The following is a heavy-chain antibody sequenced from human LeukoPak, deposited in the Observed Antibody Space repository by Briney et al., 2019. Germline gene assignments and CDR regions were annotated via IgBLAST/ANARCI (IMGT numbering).Heavy chain of an antibody. CDR3: ARQPYSSSWFEDDY. D-gene: IGHD6-13*01. CDR2: IYYSGST. CDR1: GGSISSSSYY. V-gene: IGHV4-39*01. J-gene: IGHJ4*02. Sequence: SETLSLTCTVSGGSISSSSYYWGWIRQPPGKGLEWIGSIYYSGSTYYNPSLKSRVTISVDTSKNQFSLKLSSVTAADTAVYYCARQPYSSSWFEDDYWGQGTLITVSS.